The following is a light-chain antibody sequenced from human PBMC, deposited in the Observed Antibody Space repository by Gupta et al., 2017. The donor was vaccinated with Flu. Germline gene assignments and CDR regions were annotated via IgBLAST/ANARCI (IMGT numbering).Light chain of an antibody. CDR3: TVCDGIRSGRV. V-gene: IGLV1-47*01. CDR2: KNN. J-gene: IGLJ2*01. Sequence: VTTCCAASGSIVGTNSVSWYLQPPGTAPKLLIYKNNRRPSGVPDRFSGSKSGTSASLAISGLRAEDEADYYCTVCDGIRSGRVFGGGTKLTVL. CDR1: GSIVGTNS.